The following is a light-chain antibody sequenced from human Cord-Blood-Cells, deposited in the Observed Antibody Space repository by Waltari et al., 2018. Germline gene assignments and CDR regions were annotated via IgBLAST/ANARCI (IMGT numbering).Light chain of an antibody. CDR1: SSNLGAGYD. Sequence: QSVLTPPPSVSGAPGQRVTIPCTGSSSNLGAGYDVPWYQQLPGTAPKLLIYGNSNRPSGVPDRFSGSKSGTSASLAITGLQAEDEADYYCQSYDSSLSGSVFGGGTKLTVL. V-gene: IGLV1-40*01. J-gene: IGLJ3*02. CDR2: GNS. CDR3: QSYDSSLSGSV.